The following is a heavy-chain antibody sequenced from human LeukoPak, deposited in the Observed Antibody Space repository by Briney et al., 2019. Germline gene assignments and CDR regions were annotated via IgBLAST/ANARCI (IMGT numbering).Heavy chain of an antibody. D-gene: IGHD1-14*01. Sequence: GGSLRLSCAASGLTFSSYWMSWVRQAPGKGLEWVANIKQDGSEKYYVDSVKGRFTISRDNAKNSLYPQMNSLRAEDTAVYYCARGEETGPVDYWGQGTLVTVSS. CDR3: ARGEETGPVDY. CDR2: IKQDGSEK. CDR1: GLTFSSYW. J-gene: IGHJ4*02. V-gene: IGHV3-7*01.